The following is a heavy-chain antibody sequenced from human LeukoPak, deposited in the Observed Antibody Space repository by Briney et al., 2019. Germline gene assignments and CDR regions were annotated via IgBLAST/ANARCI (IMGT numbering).Heavy chain of an antibody. CDR3: ARDPIAGDTGGGDY. Sequence: GGSLRLSCAASGFTFSSYWMTWVRQAPGKGLEWVPNINGDGSIENYVHSVRGRFSIFRDNAKDALYLQMNSLRVDDTAIYYCARDPIAGDTGGGDYWGQGTLVTVSS. D-gene: IGHD1-26*01. CDR1: GFTFSSYW. V-gene: IGHV3-7*01. CDR2: INGDGSIE. J-gene: IGHJ4*02.